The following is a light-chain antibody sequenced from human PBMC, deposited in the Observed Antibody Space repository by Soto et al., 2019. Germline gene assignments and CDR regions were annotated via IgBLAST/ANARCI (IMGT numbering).Light chain of an antibody. CDR2: DAS. Sequence: EIVLTQSPATLSLSPGERDTLSCRASQSVSSYLAWYQQKPGQAPRLLIYDASNRATGIPARFSGSGSGTDFTLTISSLEPEDFAVYYCQQRSFGGGTKVDIK. CDR3: QQRS. V-gene: IGKV3-11*01. J-gene: IGKJ4*01. CDR1: QSVSSY.